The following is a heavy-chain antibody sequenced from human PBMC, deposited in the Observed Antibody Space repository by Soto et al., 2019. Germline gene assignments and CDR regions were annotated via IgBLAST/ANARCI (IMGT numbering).Heavy chain of an antibody. CDR3: ASTMNWFDP. J-gene: IGHJ5*02. CDR2: IYYSGST. D-gene: IGHD3-10*01. V-gene: IGHV4-39*07. Sequence: SETLSLTCTVSGGSISSSSCYWGWIRQPPGKGLEWIGSIYYSGSTNYNPSLKSRVTISVDKSKNQFSLKLSSVTAADTAVYYCASTMNWFDPWGQGTLVTVSS. CDR1: GGSISSSSCY.